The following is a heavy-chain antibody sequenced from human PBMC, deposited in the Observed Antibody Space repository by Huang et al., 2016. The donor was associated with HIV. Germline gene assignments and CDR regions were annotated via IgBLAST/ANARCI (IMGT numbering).Heavy chain of an antibody. CDR3: ARDGADEEWDIDY. CDR1: GFSCSTYV. V-gene: IGHV3-30*03. CDR2: ISYDGSNK. D-gene: IGHD1-26*01. Sequence: VQLVESGGGVVQPGRSLRLACAASGFSCSTYVLHWVRQAPGKGLEWVAVISYDGSNKYYAHAVKGRFTISRDTSENKVYLQMNSLRHEDTAVYYCARDGADEEWDIDYWGQGTLVTVSS. J-gene: IGHJ4*02.